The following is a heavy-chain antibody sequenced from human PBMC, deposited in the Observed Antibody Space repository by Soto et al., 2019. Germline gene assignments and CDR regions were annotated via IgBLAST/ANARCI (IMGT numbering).Heavy chain of an antibody. CDR3: ALYYSYYSMDV. Sequence: EVQLVESGGGLVQPGGSLRLSCAASGFAFSNNWMHWVRQAPGKGLEWVSRIRSDGSSTNYADSVKGRFTISRDNAKNTLSLQMTGLGADDTAIYYFALYYSYYSMDVWGKGTTVTVPS. J-gene: IGHJ6*03. CDR1: GFAFSNNW. CDR2: IRSDGSST. V-gene: IGHV3-74*01.